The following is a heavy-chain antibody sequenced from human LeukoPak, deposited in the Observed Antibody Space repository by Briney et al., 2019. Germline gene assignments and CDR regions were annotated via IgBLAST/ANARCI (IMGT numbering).Heavy chain of an antibody. CDR1: GFTVSSNY. J-gene: IGHJ6*02. V-gene: IGHV3-53*04. CDR3: ARENGSGSYYGLYYYGMDV. D-gene: IGHD3-10*01. Sequence: GGSLRLSCAASGFTVSSNYMSWVRQAPGKRLEWVSVIYSGGSTYYADSVKGRFTISRHNSKNTLYLQMNSLRAEDTAVYYCARENGSGSYYGLYYYGMDVWGQGTTVTVSS. CDR2: IYSGGST.